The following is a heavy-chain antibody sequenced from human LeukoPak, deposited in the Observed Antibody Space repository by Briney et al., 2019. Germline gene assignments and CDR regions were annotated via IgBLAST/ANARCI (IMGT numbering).Heavy chain of an antibody. CDR3: ARDRRFLEWLDYYYYGMDV. CDR2: ISAYNGNT. V-gene: IGHV1-18*04. Sequence: ASVKVSCKASGYTFTGYYMHWVRQAPGQGLEWMGWISAYNGNTNYAQKLQGRVTMTTDTSTSTAYMELRSLRSDDTAVYYCARDRRFLEWLDYYYYGMDVWGQGTTVTVSS. CDR1: GYTFTGYY. J-gene: IGHJ6*02. D-gene: IGHD3-3*01.